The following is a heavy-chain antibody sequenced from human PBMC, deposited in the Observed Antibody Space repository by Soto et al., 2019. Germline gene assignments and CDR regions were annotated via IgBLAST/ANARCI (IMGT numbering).Heavy chain of an antibody. CDR3: ARVGQGAWYFDL. V-gene: IGHV3-74*01. CDR2: INPDGRGT. CDR1: GFTFSSYW. J-gene: IGHJ2*01. Sequence: EVQLVESGGGLVQPGGSLTLSCAASGFTFSSYWMHWVRQAPGKGVVWVSRINPDGRGTNYADSVKGRFTISRDNAKNTPYLQMNSLRPEDTAVYYCARVGQGAWYFDLWGRGTLVTVSS. D-gene: IGHD1-26*01.